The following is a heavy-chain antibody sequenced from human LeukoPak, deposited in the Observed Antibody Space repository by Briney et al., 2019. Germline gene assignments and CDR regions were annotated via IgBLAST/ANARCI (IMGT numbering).Heavy chain of an antibody. CDR1: GFTFDDYA. CDR3: AKDQDSSGWYWVY. J-gene: IGHJ4*02. CDR2: ISGDGGRT. D-gene: IGHD6-19*01. Sequence: GGSLRLSCAASGFTFDDYAMHWVRQAPGKGLEWVSLISGDGGRTFYADSVKGRFTISRDNSKNCLYLQMNSVRTEDTALYYCAKDQDSSGWYWVYWGQGTLVTVSS. V-gene: IGHV3-43*02.